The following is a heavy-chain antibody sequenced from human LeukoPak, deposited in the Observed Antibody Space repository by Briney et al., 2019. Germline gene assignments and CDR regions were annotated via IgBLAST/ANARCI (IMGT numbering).Heavy chain of an antibody. V-gene: IGHV3-15*04. CDR3: TTSPGITVFGVVTDY. D-gene: IGHD3-3*01. CDR2: IESSTDGGAT. J-gene: IGHJ4*02. CDR1: GFTFSSYE. Sequence: KPGGSLRLSCAASGFTFSSYEMNWVRQASGKGLEWVGRIESSTDGGATDYAAPVKGRFTMSRDDSKNTLYLQMNNVKTEDTGVYYCTTSPGITVFGVVTDYWGQGTLVIVSS.